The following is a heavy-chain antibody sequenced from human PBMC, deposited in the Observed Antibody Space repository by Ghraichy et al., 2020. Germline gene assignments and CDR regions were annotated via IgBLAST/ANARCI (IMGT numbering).Heavy chain of an antibody. D-gene: IGHD6-13*01. V-gene: IGHV1-8*01. Sequence: ASVKVSCKASGYTFTSYDINWVRQATGQGLEWMGWMNPNSDNTGYAQKFQGRVTMTRNTSISTAYMELSSLRSEDTAVYYCARPIAAAGANAEYFQHWGQGTLVTVSS. CDR2: MNPNSDNT. CDR3: ARPIAAAGANAEYFQH. J-gene: IGHJ1*01. CDR1: GYTFTSYD.